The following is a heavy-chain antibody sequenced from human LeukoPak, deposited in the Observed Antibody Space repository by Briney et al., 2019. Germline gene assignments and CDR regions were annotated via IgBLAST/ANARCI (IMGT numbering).Heavy chain of an antibody. V-gene: IGHV3-15*01. J-gene: IGHJ4*02. Sequence: GGSLRLSCAASGFTFSNAWMSWVRQAPGKGLEWVGRIKSKTDGGTTDYAAPVKGRFTISGDDSRNTLYLQMNSLQIEDTAVYYCTYLRSGSFDYWGQGTLVTVSS. CDR1: GFTFSNAW. D-gene: IGHD3-10*01. CDR2: IKSKTDGGTT. CDR3: TYLRSGSFDY.